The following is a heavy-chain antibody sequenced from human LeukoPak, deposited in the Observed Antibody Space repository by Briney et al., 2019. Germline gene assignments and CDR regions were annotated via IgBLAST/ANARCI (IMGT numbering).Heavy chain of an antibody. D-gene: IGHD6-13*01. Sequence: ASVKVSCKGSGYNFDRYGVNWVRHATGQGLEWMGWMNPNIGNTGYAQKFKGRVTITRNTSISTAYMELSSLRSEDTAVYYCARDYVAAAGAEYMDVWGKGTTVTVSS. CDR2: MNPNIGNT. J-gene: IGHJ6*03. CDR3: ARDYVAAAGAEYMDV. CDR1: GYNFDRYG. V-gene: IGHV1-8*03.